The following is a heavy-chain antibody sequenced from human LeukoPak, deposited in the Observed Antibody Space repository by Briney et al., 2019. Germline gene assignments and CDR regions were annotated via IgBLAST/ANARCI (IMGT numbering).Heavy chain of an antibody. V-gene: IGHV4-59*01. CDR3: ARGILAAAGRIWDY. CDR2: IYYSGST. Sequence: PSETLSLTCTVSGGSISSYYWNWIRQPPGMGLEWLGYIYYSGSTNYNPSLKSRVTISVDTSKNQFSLQLNSVTAADTAVYYCARGILAAAGRIWDYWGQGTLVTVSS. D-gene: IGHD6-13*01. J-gene: IGHJ4*02. CDR1: GGSISSYY.